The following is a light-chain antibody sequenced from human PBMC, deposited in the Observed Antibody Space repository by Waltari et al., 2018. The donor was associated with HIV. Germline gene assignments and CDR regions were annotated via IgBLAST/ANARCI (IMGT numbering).Light chain of an antibody. V-gene: IGLV1-51*01. CDR2: ENA. Sequence: QSVLTQPPSVSAAPGQKVTISCSGSSSKFGNDFVSWYQHLPGAAPKLLIYENAKRSSGISDRFAGSKSGTSATLGITGLQTGDEADYNCGTWDTSLGAGVFGGGTKLTVL. CDR3: GTWDTSLGAGV. J-gene: IGLJ3*02. CDR1: SSKFGNDF.